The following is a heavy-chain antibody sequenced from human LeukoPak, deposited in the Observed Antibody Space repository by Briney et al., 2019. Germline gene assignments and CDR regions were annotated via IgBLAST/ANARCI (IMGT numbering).Heavy chain of an antibody. CDR2: ISSSGSTI. V-gene: IGHV3-48*04. D-gene: IGHD6-13*01. CDR3: AREYSSSWYGVKKGNYYYYYGMDV. Sequence: PGGSLRLSCAASGFAFSTYGMNWVRQAPGKGLEWVSYISSSGSTIYYADSVKGRFTISRDNAKNSLYLQMNSLRAEDTAVYCCAREYSSSWYGVKKGNYYYYYGMDVWGQGTTVTVSS. CDR1: GFAFSTYG. J-gene: IGHJ6*02.